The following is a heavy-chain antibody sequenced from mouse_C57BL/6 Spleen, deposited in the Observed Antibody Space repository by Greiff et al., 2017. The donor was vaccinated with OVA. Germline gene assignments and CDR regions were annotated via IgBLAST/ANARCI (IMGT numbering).Heavy chain of an antibody. CDR3: ARRPCTTVVEGYFDY. CDR1: GYTFTSYW. Sequence: QVQLQQPGAELVMPGASVKLSCKASGYTFTSYWMHWVKQRPGQGLEWIGEIDPSDSYTNYNQKFKGKSTLTVDKSSSTAYMQLSSLTSEDSAVYYCARRPCTTVVEGYFDYWGQGTTLTVSS. V-gene: IGHV1-69*01. J-gene: IGHJ2*01. D-gene: IGHD1-1*01. CDR2: IDPSDSYT.